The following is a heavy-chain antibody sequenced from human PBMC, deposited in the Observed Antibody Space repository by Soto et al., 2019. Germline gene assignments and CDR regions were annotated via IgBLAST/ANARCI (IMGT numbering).Heavy chain of an antibody. J-gene: IGHJ4*02. Sequence: SETLSLTCTVSGGSISSGGYYWSWIRQHPGKGLEWIGYIYYSGSTYYNPSLKSRVTISVDTSKNQFSLKLSSVTAADTAVYYCARIGGVIVSSASLIDYWGQGTLVTVSS. V-gene: IGHV4-31*03. CDR1: GGSISSGGYY. D-gene: IGHD3-16*02. CDR2: IYYSGST. CDR3: ARIGGVIVSSASLIDY.